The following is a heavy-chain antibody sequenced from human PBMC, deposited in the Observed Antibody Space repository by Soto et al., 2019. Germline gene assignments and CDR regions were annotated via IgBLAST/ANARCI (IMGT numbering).Heavy chain of an antibody. Sequence: ASVKVSCKVSGYSLSDLSIHWVRQAPGKGLEWMGGLDAEDGETIYAQKLQGRGTMAEDTSTDTAYMELSSLTSEDTAMYYCATLPRTIERTPAAIWSFDSWGQGTLVTVSS. CDR2: LDAEDGET. V-gene: IGHV1-24*01. J-gene: IGHJ4*02. CDR3: ATLPRTIERTPAAIWSFDS. CDR1: GYSLSDLS. D-gene: IGHD2-2*01.